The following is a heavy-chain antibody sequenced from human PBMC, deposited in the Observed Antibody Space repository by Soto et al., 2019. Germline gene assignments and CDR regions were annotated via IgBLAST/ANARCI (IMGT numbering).Heavy chain of an antibody. J-gene: IGHJ5*02. CDR3: AKTYDGSGQPSHWFGP. CDR2: FDPEDGET. CDR1: GYTLTELS. D-gene: IGHD3-22*01. V-gene: IGHV1-24*01. Sequence: ASVKVSCKVSGYTLTELSMHWVRQAPGKGLEWMGGFDPEDGETIYAQKFQGRVTMTEDTSTDTAYMELSSLRSDDTATYYCAKTYDGSGQPSHWFGPWGQGTPVTVSS.